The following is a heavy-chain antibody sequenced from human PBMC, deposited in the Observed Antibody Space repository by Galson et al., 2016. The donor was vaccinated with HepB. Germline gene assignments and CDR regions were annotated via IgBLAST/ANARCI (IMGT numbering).Heavy chain of an antibody. J-gene: IGHJ3*02. V-gene: IGHV3-30*18. CDR3: AKELMPVAGTWSFDT. D-gene: IGHD6-19*01. CDR1: EFTFSRYG. CDR2: ISYDGLVQ. Sequence: SLRLSCAASAASEFTFSRYGMHWVRQAPGKGLEWLAVISYDGLVQYHADSVRGRFTLSRDNSRNTVYLPVNSLRPEDTAVYYCAKELMPVAGTWSFDTWGQGTMVTVSS.